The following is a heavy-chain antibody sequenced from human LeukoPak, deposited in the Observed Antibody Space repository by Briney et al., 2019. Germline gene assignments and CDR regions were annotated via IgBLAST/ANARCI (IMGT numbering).Heavy chain of an antibody. V-gene: IGHV3-20*04. CDR1: GFTFDDYG. Sequence: GGSLRLSCEASGFTFDDYGMTGVRQVPGKGLEWISSINWNGGTTSYADSVKGRFTISRDNDKNSLYLQMNSLRAEDTALYYCARGGYRQLAYFDYWGQGALVTVSS. J-gene: IGHJ4*02. D-gene: IGHD3-16*02. CDR3: ARGGYRQLAYFDY. CDR2: INWNGGTT.